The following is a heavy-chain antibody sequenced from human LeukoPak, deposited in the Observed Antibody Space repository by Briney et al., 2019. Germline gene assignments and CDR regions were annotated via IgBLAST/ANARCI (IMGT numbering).Heavy chain of an antibody. D-gene: IGHD6-6*01. V-gene: IGHV3-21*01. Sequence: PGGSLRLSCAASGFTFSSYSMNWVRQAPGKGLEWVSSISSSSSYIYYADSVKGRFTISRDNAKNSLYLQMNSLRAEDTAVYYCARGIAARLVWSAFDIWGQGTMVTVSS. J-gene: IGHJ3*02. CDR2: ISSSSSYI. CDR3: ARGIAARLVWSAFDI. CDR1: GFTFSSYS.